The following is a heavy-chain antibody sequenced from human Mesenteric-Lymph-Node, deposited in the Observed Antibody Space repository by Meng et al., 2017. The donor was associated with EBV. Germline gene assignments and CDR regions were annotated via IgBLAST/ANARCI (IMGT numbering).Heavy chain of an antibody. D-gene: IGHD6-19*01. CDR1: GGSISTYY. Sequence: QVQLQESGPGLGKPSETLSLTCTVSGGSISTYYWSWIRQPPGKGLEWIGYTSYSGSTNYNPSLKSRVTISVDTSKNHLSLRLTSVTAADTAVYYCARDGASSGWYLDYWGQGTLVTVSS. CDR3: ARDGASSGWYLDY. CDR2: TSYSGST. V-gene: IGHV4-59*01. J-gene: IGHJ4*02.